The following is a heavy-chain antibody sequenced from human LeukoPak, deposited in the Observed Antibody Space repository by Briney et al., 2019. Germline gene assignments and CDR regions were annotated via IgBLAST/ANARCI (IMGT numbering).Heavy chain of an antibody. CDR2: INPNSGGT. V-gene: IGHV1-2*04. CDR1: GYTFTGYY. CDR3: ARGNYGSGSYDSTVMDV. D-gene: IGHD3-10*01. J-gene: IGHJ6*02. Sequence: ASVKVSCKASGYTFTGYYMHWVRQAPGQGLEWMGWINPNSGGTNYAQKFQGWVTMTRDTSISTAYMELSRLRSDDTAVYYCARGNYGSGSYDSTVMDVWGQGTTVTVSS.